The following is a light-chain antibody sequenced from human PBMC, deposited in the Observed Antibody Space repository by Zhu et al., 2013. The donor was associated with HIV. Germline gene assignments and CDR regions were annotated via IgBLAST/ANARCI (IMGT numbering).Light chain of an antibody. CDR3: QQSYSIRT. Sequence: DIQMTQSPSTLSASVGDRVTINCRASQSISSWLAWYQQKPGKAPKLLIYKASSLESGVPSRFSGSGSGSDFTLTISSLQPEDFATYFCQQSYSIRTFGQGTKAEVK. J-gene: IGKJ1*01. V-gene: IGKV1-5*03. CDR2: KAS. CDR1: QSISSW.